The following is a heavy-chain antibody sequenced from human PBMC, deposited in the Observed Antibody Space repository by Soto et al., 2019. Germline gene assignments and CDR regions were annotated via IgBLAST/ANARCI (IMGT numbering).Heavy chain of an antibody. J-gene: IGHJ3*02. D-gene: IGHD6-19*01. CDR3: ASDRGLRGIPVAGTGAFDI. V-gene: IGHV1-3*01. CDR1: CYTFTGYY. CDR2: INSVSGNT. Sequence: GASGKAPWKASCYTFTGYYKHWGRQAPVQRLDWFGWINSVSGNTNYSQKFQGRVTITRDTSASTAYMELCSLRSEDTAVYYCASDRGLRGIPVAGTGAFDIWGQGAMVTVS.